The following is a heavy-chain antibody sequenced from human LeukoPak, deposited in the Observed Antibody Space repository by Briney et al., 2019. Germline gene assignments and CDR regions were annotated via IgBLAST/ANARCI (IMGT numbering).Heavy chain of an antibody. Sequence: GGSLRLSCAASGFTFGDYGMSWVRQAPGKGLEWVSGINWNGGRTGYADSVKGRFTISRDNARNSLYLQMNSLRAEDTALYYCTRALKWEKTDAFDIWSQGTMVTVSS. D-gene: IGHD1-26*01. CDR1: GFTFGDYG. CDR2: INWNGGRT. J-gene: IGHJ3*02. V-gene: IGHV3-20*04. CDR3: TRALKWEKTDAFDI.